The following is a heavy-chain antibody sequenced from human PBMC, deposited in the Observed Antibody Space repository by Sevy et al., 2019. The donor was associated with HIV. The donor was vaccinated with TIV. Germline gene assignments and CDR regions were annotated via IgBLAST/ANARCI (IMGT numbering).Heavy chain of an antibody. CDR2: IKQDRSEK. D-gene: IGHD3-22*01. Sequence: GGSLRLSCAASGFTFSDYWMNWVRQAPGKGLEWVANIKQDRSEKYYVDSVKGRFTISRDNAKNSLYLQMNSLRVEDTAVYFCAKLGFYYDSSAYDYFDYWGQGTLVTVSS. CDR1: GFTFSDYW. J-gene: IGHJ4*02. CDR3: AKLGFYYDSSAYDYFDY. V-gene: IGHV3-7*01.